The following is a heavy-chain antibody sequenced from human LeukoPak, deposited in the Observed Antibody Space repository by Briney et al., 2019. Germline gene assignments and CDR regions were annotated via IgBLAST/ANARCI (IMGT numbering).Heavy chain of an antibody. D-gene: IGHD6-6*01. CDR3: AKRGSSLVYYFDY. V-gene: IGHV3-23*01. J-gene: IGHJ4*02. Sequence: GGSLRLSCAASGFTFSSYAMSWVRQAPGEGLEWVSAISGSGGSTYYADSVKGRFTISRDNSKNTLYLQMNSLRAEDTAVYYCAKRGSSLVYYFDYWGQGTLVTVSS. CDR2: ISGSGGST. CDR1: GFTFSSYA.